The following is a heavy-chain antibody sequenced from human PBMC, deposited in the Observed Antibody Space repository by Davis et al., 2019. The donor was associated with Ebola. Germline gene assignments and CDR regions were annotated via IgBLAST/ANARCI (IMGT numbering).Heavy chain of an antibody. CDR3: ARGGSSWYAETNWFDP. CDR2: ISYDGSNK. Sequence: GGSLRLSCAASGFTFSSYGMHWVRQAPGKGLEWVAVISYDGSNKYYADSVKGRFTISRDNSKNTLYLQMNSLRAEDTAVYYCARGGSSWYAETNWFDPWGQGSLVTVSS. J-gene: IGHJ5*02. V-gene: IGHV3-30*03. CDR1: GFTFSSYG. D-gene: IGHD6-13*01.